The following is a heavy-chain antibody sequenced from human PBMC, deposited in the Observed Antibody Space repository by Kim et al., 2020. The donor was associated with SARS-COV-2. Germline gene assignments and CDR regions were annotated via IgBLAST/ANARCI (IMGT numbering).Heavy chain of an antibody. Sequence: YAQKLQGRVTMTRNTSIRTAYMELSSLRSDDTAVYYCARGGSSWSNWFDPWGQGAQVTVSS. V-gene: IGHV1-8*01. J-gene: IGHJ5*02. CDR3: ARGGSSWSNWFDP. D-gene: IGHD6-13*01.